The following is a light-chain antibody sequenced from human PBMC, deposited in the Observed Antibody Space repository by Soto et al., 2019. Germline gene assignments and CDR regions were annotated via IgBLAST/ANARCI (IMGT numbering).Light chain of an antibody. CDR1: QSISSY. J-gene: IGKJ1*01. V-gene: IGKV1-39*01. Sequence: DIQVTQSPSSLSASVGDRVTITCRASQSISSYLIWYRQKPGRAPNLLIYAASKLQSGVPSRFSGSGSGTDFTLTISSLQPGDFAIYYCHQSYSAPWTFGQGTKVEIK. CDR2: AAS. CDR3: HQSYSAPWT.